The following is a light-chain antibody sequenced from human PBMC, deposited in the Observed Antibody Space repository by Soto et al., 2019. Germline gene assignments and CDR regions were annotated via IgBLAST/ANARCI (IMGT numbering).Light chain of an antibody. CDR1: QTPLHRNGYTY. V-gene: IGKV2-28*01. Sequence: DVVMTQSPLSLPVTPGEPASISCRSSQTPLHRNGYTYLDWYLQKPGQSPQLLICLGSHRAPGVPDRFSGSGSGTDFTLKISRVEAEDVGVYYCMQALQTPYTFGQGTKLEIK. CDR2: LGS. J-gene: IGKJ2*01. CDR3: MQALQTPYT.